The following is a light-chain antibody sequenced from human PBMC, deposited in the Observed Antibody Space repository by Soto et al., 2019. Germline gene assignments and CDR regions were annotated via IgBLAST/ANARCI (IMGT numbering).Light chain of an antibody. CDR1: SGHRSYI. V-gene: IGLV4-60*03. Sequence: QSVLTQSSSASASLGSSVNLTCTLSSGHRSYIIAWHQQQPGKAPRFLMRLESSGSQNKGSGVPDRVSGSSSGAARYLTISNLQSEDEADYYCETWNSNTRVFGGGTQLTVL. CDR2: LESSGSQ. CDR3: ETWNSNTRV. J-gene: IGLJ3*02.